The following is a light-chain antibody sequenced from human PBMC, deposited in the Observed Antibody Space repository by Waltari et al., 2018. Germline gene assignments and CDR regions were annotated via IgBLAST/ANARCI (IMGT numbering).Light chain of an antibody. V-gene: IGKV2-29*03. CDR2: EVS. Sequence: DMVMTQTPLSLSVTPGQPASISCKPSQSLFHSDGKTHLYWYLQKPGQSPQLLIYEVSRRFSGVSHRFSGSGSGTDFTRQISRVEAEDVGMYYCMQGVEAPVTFGGGTKLEIK. J-gene: IGKJ4*01. CDR3: MQGVEAPVT. CDR1: QSLFHSDGKTH.